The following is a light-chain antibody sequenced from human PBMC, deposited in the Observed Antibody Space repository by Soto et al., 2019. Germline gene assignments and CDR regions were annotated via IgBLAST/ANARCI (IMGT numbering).Light chain of an antibody. J-gene: IGKJ3*01. V-gene: IGKV1-39*01. CDR1: QSISSY. Sequence: IQMTHSVSSLSSSIGDRVTITCRASQSISSYLNVYQQKPGNAPKLLIYAASSLQSGVPSRFSGSGSGTDFTLTIISLQPEDGATDNSAVWDSTPSSFGDGTRADIK. CDR2: AAS. CDR3: AVWDSTPSS.